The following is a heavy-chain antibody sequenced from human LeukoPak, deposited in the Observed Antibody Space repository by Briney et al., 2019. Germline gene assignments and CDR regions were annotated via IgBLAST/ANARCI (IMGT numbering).Heavy chain of an antibody. V-gene: IGHV3-33*01. CDR1: GFTFSSYG. J-gene: IGHJ4*02. Sequence: PGGSLRLSCAASGFTFSSYGMHWVRQAPGKGLEWVAVIWYDGSNKYYADSVKGRFTISRGNSKNTLYLQMNSLRAEDTAVYYCARDRCPVVVTAPLDYWGQGTLVTVSS. CDR2: IWYDGSNK. D-gene: IGHD2-21*02. CDR3: ARDRCPVVVTAPLDY.